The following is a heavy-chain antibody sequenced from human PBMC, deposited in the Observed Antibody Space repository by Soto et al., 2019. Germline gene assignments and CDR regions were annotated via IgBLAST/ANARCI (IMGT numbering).Heavy chain of an antibody. CDR1: GFTFSSYA. V-gene: IGHV3-30-3*01. CDR2: ISYDGSNK. CDR3: ARDFVGWSPQHGMDV. D-gene: IGHD2-15*01. J-gene: IGHJ6*02. Sequence: GGSLRLSCAASGFTFSSYAMHWVRQAPGKGLEWVAVISYDGSNKYYADSVKGRFTISRDNSKNTLYLQMNSLRAEDTAVYYCARDFVGWSPQHGMDVWGQGTTVTVSS.